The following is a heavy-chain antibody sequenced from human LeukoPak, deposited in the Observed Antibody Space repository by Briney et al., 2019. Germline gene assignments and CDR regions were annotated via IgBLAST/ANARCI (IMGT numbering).Heavy chain of an antibody. V-gene: IGHV4-38-2*02. J-gene: IGHJ4*02. CDR1: NYSLKRGYY. D-gene: IGHD1-26*01. CDR2: IYHTGYS. CDR3: ATSGPSVVRIVGANPPLY. Sequence: PSETLSLTCSVSNYSLKRGYYWGWIRQPPGKGLEWIGNIYHTGYSYSNPSLKSRVSQSVDTSKNQFSLRLSSVTAADTAVYYCATSGPSVVRIVGANPPLYWGQGTLVTVSS.